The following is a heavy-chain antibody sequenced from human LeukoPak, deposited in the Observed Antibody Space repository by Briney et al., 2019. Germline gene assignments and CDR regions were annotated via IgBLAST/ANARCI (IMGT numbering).Heavy chain of an antibody. Sequence: SETLSLTCTVSGGSISSYYWSWIRQPPGKGLEWIGYIYYSGSTNYNPSLKSRVTISVDTSKNQFSLKLSSVTAADTAVYYCASLQTYYYDSSGYYLDYWGQGTLVTVSS. CDR3: ASLQTYYYDSSGYYLDY. CDR2: IYYSGST. V-gene: IGHV4-59*08. D-gene: IGHD3-22*01. J-gene: IGHJ4*02. CDR1: GGSISSYY.